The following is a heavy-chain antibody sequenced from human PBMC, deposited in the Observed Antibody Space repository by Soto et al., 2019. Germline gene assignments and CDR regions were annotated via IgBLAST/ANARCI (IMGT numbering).Heavy chain of an antibody. D-gene: IGHD3-9*01. V-gene: IGHV3-9*01. CDR1: GINFDDHG. CDR3: VRDTSSGWHLKDH. J-gene: IGHJ4*02. CDR2: LSWNSGSI. Sequence: VDLVESGGGLAQPGRSLRLSCVASGINFDDHGMHWVRQIPGRGLEWASGLSWNSGSIGYAESVTGRFTIFRDHAKNSLYLEMNSLRQEYTALYYGVRDTSSGWHLKDHWGQGVQVSVSS.